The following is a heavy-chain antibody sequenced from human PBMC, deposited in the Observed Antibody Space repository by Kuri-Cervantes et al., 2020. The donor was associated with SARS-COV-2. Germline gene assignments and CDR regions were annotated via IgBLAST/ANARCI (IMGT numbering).Heavy chain of an antibody. CDR2: IKSKTDGGTT. CDR3: TTYYDFWSGYYSSDAFDI. D-gene: IGHD3-3*01. Sequence: GGSLRLSCTVSGGSISSYFWSWIRQSPGKGLEWVGRIKSKTDGGTTDYAAPVKGRFTISRDDSKNTLYLQMNSLKTEDTAVYYCTTYYDFWSGYYSSDAFDIWGQGTMVTVSS. CDR1: GGSISSYF. V-gene: IGHV3-15*01. J-gene: IGHJ3*02.